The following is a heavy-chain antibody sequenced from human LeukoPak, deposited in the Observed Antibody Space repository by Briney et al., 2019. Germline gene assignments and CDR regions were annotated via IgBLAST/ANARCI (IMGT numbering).Heavy chain of an antibody. CDR1: GFTFSSYA. Sequence: GGSLRLSCAASGFTFSSYAMSWVRQAPGKGLEWVSAISGSGGSTYYADSVKGRFTISRDNSENTLYLQMNSLRAEDTAVYYCAKDVHSFYDFWSGLSFDYWGQGTLVTVSS. D-gene: IGHD3-3*01. CDR3: AKDVHSFYDFWSGLSFDY. CDR2: ISGSGGST. J-gene: IGHJ4*02. V-gene: IGHV3-23*01.